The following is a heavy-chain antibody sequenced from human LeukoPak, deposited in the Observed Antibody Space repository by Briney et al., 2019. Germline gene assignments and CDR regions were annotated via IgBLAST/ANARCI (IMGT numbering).Heavy chain of an antibody. Sequence: ASVKVSCKASGYTFTGYYMHWVRQAPGQGLERMGWINPNSGGTNYAQKFQGRVTMTRDTSISTAYMELSRLRSDDTAVYYCARGRAATYNWFDPWGQGTLVTVSS. D-gene: IGHD3-10*01. CDR3: ARGRAATYNWFDP. CDR2: INPNSGGT. V-gene: IGHV1-2*02. CDR1: GYTFTGYY. J-gene: IGHJ5*02.